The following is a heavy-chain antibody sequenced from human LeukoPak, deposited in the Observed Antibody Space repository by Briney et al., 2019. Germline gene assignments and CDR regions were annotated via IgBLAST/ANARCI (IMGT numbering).Heavy chain of an antibody. CDR2: INPNNGGT. CDR1: GYTLTGSY. CDR3: ARDLMFNY. V-gene: IGHV1-2*02. J-gene: IGHJ4*02. Sequence: GASVTVSCKASGYTLTGSYIYWVRQAPGQGLEWMGWINPNNGGTSYSQKFQGRVTMTRDTSISTAYMELNRLTSDDTAVYYCARDLMFNYWGQGTLVTVSS.